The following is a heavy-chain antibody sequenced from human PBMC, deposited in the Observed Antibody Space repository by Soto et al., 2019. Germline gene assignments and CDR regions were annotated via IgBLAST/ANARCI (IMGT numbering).Heavy chain of an antibody. Sequence: GGSLRLSCAASGFTFSSYAMHWVRQAPGKGLEWVAVISYDGSNKYYADSVKGRFTISRDNSKNTLYLQMNSLRAEDTAVYYCARALGRHYDILTGYYLDYWGQGTLVTVSS. CDR2: ISYDGSNK. CDR1: GFTFSSYA. CDR3: ARALGRHYDILTGYYLDY. V-gene: IGHV3-30-3*01. J-gene: IGHJ4*02. D-gene: IGHD3-9*01.